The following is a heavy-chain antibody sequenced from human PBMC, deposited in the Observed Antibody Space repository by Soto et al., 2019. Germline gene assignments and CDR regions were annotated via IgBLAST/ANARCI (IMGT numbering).Heavy chain of an antibody. Sequence: QVQLQESGPGLGKSSETLSLTCTVSGGSISSYYWSWIRQPPGKGLECIGYIYYRGSTNHNPSLKSRVTISVDTSKNQFSLKLSSVTAADTAVYYCAREYSGSYFDYWGQGTLVTVSS. CDR3: AREYSGSYFDY. J-gene: IGHJ4*02. V-gene: IGHV4-59*01. D-gene: IGHD1-26*01. CDR1: GGSISSYY. CDR2: IYYRGST.